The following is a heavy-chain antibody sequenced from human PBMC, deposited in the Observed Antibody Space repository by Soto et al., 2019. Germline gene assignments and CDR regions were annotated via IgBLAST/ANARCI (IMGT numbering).Heavy chain of an antibody. V-gene: IGHV3-53*01. CDR2: IYSGGST. CDR3: ARDPPGIAASGGGG. CDR1: GFTVSNNY. J-gene: IGHJ4*02. Sequence: GGSLRLSCAASGFTVSNNYMRWVRQAPGKGLEWVSLIYSGGSTHYADSVKGRFTISRDNSKNTLYLQMNSLRVEDTAVYYCARDPPGIAASGGGGWGQGTLVTVSS. D-gene: IGHD6-13*01.